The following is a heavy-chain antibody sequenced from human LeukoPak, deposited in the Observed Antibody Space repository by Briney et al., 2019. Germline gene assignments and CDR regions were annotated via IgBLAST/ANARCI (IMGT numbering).Heavy chain of an antibody. V-gene: IGHV3-7*01. J-gene: IGHJ5*01. CDR2: IKGDGSEI. CDR3: ARGSGWLLDS. D-gene: IGHD6-19*01. CDR1: GFTFSNYY. Sequence: GGSLRLSCGASGFTFSNYYMSWVRQAPGKGLEWVAIIKGDGSEIKYVDSVKGRFTISRDNARNSVYPQMNSLRVEDTAVYYCARGSGWLLDSWGHGTLVTVSS.